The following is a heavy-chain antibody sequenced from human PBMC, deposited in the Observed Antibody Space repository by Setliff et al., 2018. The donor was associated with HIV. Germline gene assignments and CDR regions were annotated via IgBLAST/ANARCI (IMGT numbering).Heavy chain of an antibody. V-gene: IGHV4-34*01. D-gene: IGHD3-16*02. J-gene: IGHJ4*02. CDR3: ARGRFVGFDY. Sequence: SETLSLTCAVYGGSFSGYYWSWIRQSPGKGLEWIGEINHSGSTNYNPSLKSRVTISLDKSKNQFSLKLSSVTAADTAVYYCARGRFVGFDYWGQGTLVTVSS. CDR1: GGSFSGYY. CDR2: INHSGST.